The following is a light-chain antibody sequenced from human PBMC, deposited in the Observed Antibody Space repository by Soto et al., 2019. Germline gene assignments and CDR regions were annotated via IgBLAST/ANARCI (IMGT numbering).Light chain of an antibody. V-gene: IGKV1-5*03. J-gene: IGKJ4*01. Sequence: DIQMTQSPSTLSASVGDRVTIACRASQSISSWLAWYQQKPGKAPKLLIYKASSLESGVPSRFSGSGSGTEFTLTISSLQPDDFATYYGQQYNSYPLTFGGGTKVEIK. CDR1: QSISSW. CDR3: QQYNSYPLT. CDR2: KAS.